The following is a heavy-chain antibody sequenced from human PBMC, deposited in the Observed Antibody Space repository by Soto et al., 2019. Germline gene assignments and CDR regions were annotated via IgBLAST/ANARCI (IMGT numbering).Heavy chain of an antibody. CDR2: IKSDGSST. Sequence: EVQLVESGGGLVQPGGSLRLSCAASGFIFSSYWMHWVRQAPGKGLVWVSRIKSDGSSTYYADSVKGRFTISRDNAKKTLYLQMNSLRVEDTAVYYCARPGDGFDYWGQGTLVTVSS. D-gene: IGHD3-10*01. J-gene: IGHJ4*02. CDR1: GFIFSSYW. V-gene: IGHV3-74*01. CDR3: ARPGDGFDY.